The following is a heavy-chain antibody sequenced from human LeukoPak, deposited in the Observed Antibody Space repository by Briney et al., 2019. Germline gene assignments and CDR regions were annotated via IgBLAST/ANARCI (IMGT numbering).Heavy chain of an antibody. CDR3: ARADYDSSGYYNWFDP. Sequence: SETLSLTCAVSGGSISSGGYSWSWIRQPPGKGLEWIGYIYHSGSTYYNPSLKSRVTISEDRSKNQFSLKLSSVTAADTAVYYCARADYDSSGYYNWFDPWGQGTLVTVSS. CDR2: IYHSGST. D-gene: IGHD3-22*01. J-gene: IGHJ5*02. CDR1: GGSISSGGYS. V-gene: IGHV4-30-2*01.